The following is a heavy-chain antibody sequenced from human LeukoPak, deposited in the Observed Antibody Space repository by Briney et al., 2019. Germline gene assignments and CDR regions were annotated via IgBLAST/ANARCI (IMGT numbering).Heavy chain of an antibody. CDR2: INYSSRTI. Sequence: PGGSLRLSCAASGFTFSSFNMNWVRQAPGKGLEWISYINYSSRTIYYADSVKGRFTISRDNAKNSLYLQMNSPRPEDTAVYYCARDPDGAVAMIYYFDYWGQGTLVTVSS. D-gene: IGHD5-12*01. CDR3: ARDPDGAVAMIYYFDY. V-gene: IGHV3-48*01. J-gene: IGHJ4*02. CDR1: GFTFSSFN.